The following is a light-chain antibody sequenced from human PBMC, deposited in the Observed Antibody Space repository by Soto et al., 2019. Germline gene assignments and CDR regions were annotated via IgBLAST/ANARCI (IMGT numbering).Light chain of an antibody. CDR3: QQSYRIPPT. V-gene: IGKV1-39*01. J-gene: IGKJ2*01. CDR1: QTFSGH. Sequence: DIPMTQSPSSLSASVGDTVTISCRANQTFSGHLNWYQQKPGKAPKLLIYGASFLQSGVPSRFSGSGSGTDFTLTISSLQPDDSSTYYCQQSYRIPPTFGQGTKGEI. CDR2: GAS.